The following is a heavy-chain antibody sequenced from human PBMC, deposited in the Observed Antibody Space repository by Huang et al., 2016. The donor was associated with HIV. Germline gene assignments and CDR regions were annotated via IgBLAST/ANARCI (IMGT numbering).Heavy chain of an antibody. Sequence: QVQLVQSGADLKKPGASVKVSCKASGYTFTDYYIHWVRQAPGQGLEWMGWIHPKSGGTNYAQKLQARVTMTRDTSITTAYMEGSRLRSDDTAVYYCARAKVADAFDIWGQGTMVTVSS. CDR2: IHPKSGGT. J-gene: IGHJ3*02. CDR1: GYTFTDYY. V-gene: IGHV1-2*02. CDR3: ARAKVADAFDI.